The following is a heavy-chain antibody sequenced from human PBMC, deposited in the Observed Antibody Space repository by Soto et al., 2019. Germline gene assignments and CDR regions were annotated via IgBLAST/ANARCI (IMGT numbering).Heavy chain of an antibody. V-gene: IGHV3-23*01. Sequence: EVEVLESGGTLVQPGGSLRLSCAASGFTFSTYAMSWVRQAPGKGLEWVSVIGGSGTNTYYADSVKGRFTISRDNSKNTVYLQMNSLRGEDTAVYYCAQGNGDDYYYVMDVWGKGTTVTVAS. CDR3: AQGNGDDYYYVMDV. CDR2: IGGSGTNT. CDR1: GFTFSTYA. D-gene: IGHD2-8*01. J-gene: IGHJ6*04.